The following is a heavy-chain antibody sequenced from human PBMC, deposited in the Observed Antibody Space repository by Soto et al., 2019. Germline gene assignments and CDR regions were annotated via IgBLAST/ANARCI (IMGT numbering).Heavy chain of an antibody. Sequence: ASVXVSCKASGYTFTGYYMHWVRQAPGQGLEWMGIINPSGVGRSYAQKFQGRVTMTSDTSKSTVYMELSSLRSEDTAVYYCARDAKLQLRYFVYWGQGTLVTVSS. D-gene: IGHD3-9*01. CDR1: GYTFTGYY. CDR3: ARDAKLQLRYFVY. J-gene: IGHJ4*02. CDR2: INPSGVGR. V-gene: IGHV1-46*01.